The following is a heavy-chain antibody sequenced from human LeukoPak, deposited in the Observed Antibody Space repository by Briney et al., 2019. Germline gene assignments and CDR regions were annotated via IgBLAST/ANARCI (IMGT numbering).Heavy chain of an antibody. CDR2: IYSSGST. V-gene: IGHV4-4*07. D-gene: IGHD1-26*01. CDR3: ARAVPATIDAFDL. CDR1: GGSISSYY. J-gene: IGHJ3*01. Sequence: NPSETLSLTCTVSGGSISSYYWSWIRQPPGKGLEWIGHIYSSGSTSYNPSLNSLVTMSVDTSKNELSLKLSSVTAVGTAVYFCARAVPATIDAFDLWGQGTLVTVSS.